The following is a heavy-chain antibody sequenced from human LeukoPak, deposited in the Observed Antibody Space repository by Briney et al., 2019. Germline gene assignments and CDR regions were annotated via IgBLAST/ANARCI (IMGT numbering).Heavy chain of an antibody. V-gene: IGHV3-7*03. Sequence: PGGSLRLSCEGSAFIFSGHWMNWVRQTPGKGLEWVASIKEDGSERQYVDSVKGRFSISRDNTKGSLFLQLNSLRAEDTAVYYCAKVGVVAATPVDYWGQGTLVTVSS. CDR1: AFIFSGHW. D-gene: IGHD2-15*01. J-gene: IGHJ4*02. CDR2: IKEDGSER. CDR3: AKVGVVAATPVDY.